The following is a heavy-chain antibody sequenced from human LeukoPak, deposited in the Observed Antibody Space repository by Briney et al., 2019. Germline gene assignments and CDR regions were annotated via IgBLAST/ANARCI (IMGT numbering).Heavy chain of an antibody. CDR2: ISYDGSNK. Sequence: GRSLRLSCAASGFTFSSYAMHWVRQAPGKGLVWVAVISYDGSNKYYADSVKGRFAISRDNSKNTLYLQMNSLRAEDTAVYYCAREEGLTVTIDYWGQGTLVTVSS. J-gene: IGHJ4*02. CDR1: GFTFSSYA. CDR3: AREEGLTVTIDY. V-gene: IGHV3-30*09. D-gene: IGHD4-17*01.